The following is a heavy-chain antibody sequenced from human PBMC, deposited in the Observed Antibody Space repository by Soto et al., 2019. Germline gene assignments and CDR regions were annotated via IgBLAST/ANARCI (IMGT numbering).Heavy chain of an antibody. CDR2: ISESGDNA. CDR3: AKGGYIYGLDP. V-gene: IGHV3-23*01. Sequence: GWSLRLACASSVFPFNTYAMRWVRQAPGKGPEWVSAISESGDNAFYADSVQGRFTISRDNSYNILYLQMNSLRAEDTALYFCAKGGYIYGLDPWGQGTLVTVSS. CDR1: VFPFNTYA. J-gene: IGHJ5*02. D-gene: IGHD5-18*01.